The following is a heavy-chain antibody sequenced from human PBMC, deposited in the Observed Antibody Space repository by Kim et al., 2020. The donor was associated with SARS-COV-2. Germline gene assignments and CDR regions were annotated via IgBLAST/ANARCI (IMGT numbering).Heavy chain of an antibody. D-gene: IGHD3-10*01. J-gene: IGHJ6*02. V-gene: IGHV4-34*01. CDR2: INHSGST. Sequence: SETLSLTCAVYGGSFSGYYWSWIRQPPGKGLEGIGEINHSGSTNYNPSLKSRVTISVDTSKNQFSLKLSSVTAADTAVYYCARGQRITMVRGPKRGYYYGMDVWGQGTTVTVSS. CDR3: ARGQRITMVRGPKRGYYYGMDV. CDR1: GGSFSGYY.